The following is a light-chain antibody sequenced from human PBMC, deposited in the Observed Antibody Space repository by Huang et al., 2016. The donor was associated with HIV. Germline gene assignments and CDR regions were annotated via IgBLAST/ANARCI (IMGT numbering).Light chain of an antibody. J-gene: IGKJ1*01. CDR3: QHYNNWPPWT. V-gene: IGKV3D-15*01. Sequence: EIVMTQSPATLSVSPGERAPLSCRDSQGVSNNKAWYQQKPGQTPRLLIHGASTSATRIAAKFSGRGSGTDFTLTITSLRPEDSAVYYCQHYNNWPPWTFGPGTQVEI. CDR2: GAS. CDR1: QGVSNN.